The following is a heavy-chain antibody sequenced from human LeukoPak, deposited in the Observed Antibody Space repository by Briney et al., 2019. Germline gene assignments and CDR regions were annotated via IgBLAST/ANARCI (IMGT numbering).Heavy chain of an antibody. CDR1: GFTFSSYA. J-gene: IGHJ4*02. Sequence: GGFLRLSCAASGFTFSSYAMSWVRQAPGKGLEWVSAISGSGGSTYYADSVKGRFTISRDNSKNTLYLQMNSLRAEDTAVYYCAKTTYYDFRSDYPEYYFDYWGQGTLVTVSS. CDR2: ISGSGGST. D-gene: IGHD3-3*01. CDR3: AKTTYYDFRSDYPEYYFDY. V-gene: IGHV3-23*01.